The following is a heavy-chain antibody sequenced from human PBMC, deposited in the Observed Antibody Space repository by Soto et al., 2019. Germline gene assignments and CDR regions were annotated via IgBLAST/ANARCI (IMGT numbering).Heavy chain of an antibody. V-gene: IGHV3-23*01. D-gene: IGHD3-10*01. CDR3: AKDSLEYYGSGGPNAFGI. CDR1: GFTFSSYA. J-gene: IGHJ3*02. CDR2: ISGSGGST. Sequence: GGSLRLSCAASGFTFSSYAMGWVRQAPGKGLEWVSAISGSGGSTYYADSVKGRFTISRDNSKNTLYLQMNSLRAEDTAVYYCAKDSLEYYGSGGPNAFGIGGPGTMVAVS.